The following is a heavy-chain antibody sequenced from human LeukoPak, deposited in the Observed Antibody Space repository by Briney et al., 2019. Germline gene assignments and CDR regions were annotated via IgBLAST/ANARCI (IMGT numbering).Heavy chain of an antibody. CDR3: AKNLRYSSSSHYFDY. Sequence: GGSLRLSCAASGFTFSSYGMHWVRQAPGKGLEWAAVISYDGSNKYYADSVKGRFTISRDNSKNTLYLQMNSLRAEDTAVYYCAKNLRYSSSSHYFDYWGQGTLVTVSS. J-gene: IGHJ4*02. D-gene: IGHD6-13*01. CDR2: ISYDGSNK. CDR1: GFTFSSYG. V-gene: IGHV3-30*18.